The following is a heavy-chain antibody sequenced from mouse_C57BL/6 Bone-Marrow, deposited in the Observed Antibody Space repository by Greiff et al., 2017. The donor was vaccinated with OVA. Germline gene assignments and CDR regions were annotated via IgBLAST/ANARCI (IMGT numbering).Heavy chain of an antibody. Sequence: VQLKQSGAELVRPGASVKLSCTASGFNIKDDYMHWVKQRPEQGLEWIGWIDPENGDTEYASKFQGKATITADTSSNTAYLQLSSLTSEDTAVYYCTTGDYDDVWYFDVWGTGTTVTVSS. CDR3: TTGDYDDVWYFDV. V-gene: IGHV14-4*01. D-gene: IGHD2-4*01. CDR2: IDPENGDT. CDR1: GFNIKDDY. J-gene: IGHJ1*03.